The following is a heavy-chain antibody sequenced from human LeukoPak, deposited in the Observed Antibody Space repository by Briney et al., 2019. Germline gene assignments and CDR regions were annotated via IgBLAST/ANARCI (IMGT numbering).Heavy chain of an antibody. CDR3: ARRGGYSGHDFAVGIEGYLDG. J-gene: IGHJ4*01. CDR1: GFTVSTHY. V-gene: IGHV3-53*01. Sequence: GGSQTLLCAASGFTVSTHYVNWVRQAPGKGLEWVSVIETGDKASYADSVKGRFTISRDDSNNMVFLQLNSVRVEDTAVYYCARRGGYSGHDFAVGIEGYLDGRGKGTVVTVSS. CDR2: IETGDKA. D-gene: IGHD5-12*01.